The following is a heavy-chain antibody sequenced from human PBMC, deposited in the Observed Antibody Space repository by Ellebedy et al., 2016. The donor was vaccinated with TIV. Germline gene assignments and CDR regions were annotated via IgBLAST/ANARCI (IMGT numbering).Heavy chain of an antibody. CDR1: GRSLSYYS. J-gene: IGHJ6*02. V-gene: IGHV4-34*01. CDR2: INHSGNT. D-gene: IGHD7-27*01. Sequence: SETLSLXCAVYGRSLSYYSWSWIRQTPGKGLEWIGEINHSGNTNYNPSLKSRVTISIDTPKNQFSLKLNSVTAADTALYYCARGNWGSLDVWGPGITVTVSS. CDR3: ARGNWGSLDV.